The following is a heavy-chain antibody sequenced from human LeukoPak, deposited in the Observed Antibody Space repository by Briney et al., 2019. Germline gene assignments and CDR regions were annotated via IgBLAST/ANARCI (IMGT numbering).Heavy chain of an antibody. CDR1: GFTFTTYA. J-gene: IGHJ4*02. CDR2: ICVSGGAT. Sequence: GGSLRLSCAASGFTFTTYAMSWVRQAPGEGLEWVSAICVSGGATYYADSVKGRFTISRDNSKNTLYMQMNSLRAEDTAVYYCAKDLYYDSSGYLPYHFDYWGQGTLVTVSS. D-gene: IGHD3-22*01. V-gene: IGHV3-23*01. CDR3: AKDLYYDSSGYLPYHFDY.